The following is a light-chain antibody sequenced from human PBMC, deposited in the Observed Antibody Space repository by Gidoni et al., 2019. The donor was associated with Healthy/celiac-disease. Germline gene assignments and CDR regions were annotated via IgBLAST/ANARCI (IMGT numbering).Light chain of an antibody. Sequence: SYELTQPPSVSVSPGQTASITCSGDKLGDKYACWYQQKPGQSPVLVIYQDSKRPSGIPERFSGSNSGNTATLTISGTQAMDEADYYCQAWDSSTANYVFGTG. CDR2: QDS. CDR3: QAWDSSTANYV. CDR1: KLGDKY. V-gene: IGLV3-1*01. J-gene: IGLJ1*01.